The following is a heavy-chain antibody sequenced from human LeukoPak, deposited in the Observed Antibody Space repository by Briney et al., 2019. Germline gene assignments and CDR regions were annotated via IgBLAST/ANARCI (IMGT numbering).Heavy chain of an antibody. J-gene: IGHJ5*02. V-gene: IGHV4-39*07. Sequence: SETLSLKCTVSGGFFSTSSYYWGWIRQPPGKGLEWIGSISYTGSTYYNPSLQSRVTILVDMSKNQVSLRLTSVTAADTAVYYCTREAISAAGRGWFDPWGQGTLVTVSS. D-gene: IGHD6-13*01. CDR3: TREAISAAGRGWFDP. CDR2: ISYTGST. CDR1: GGFFSTSSYY.